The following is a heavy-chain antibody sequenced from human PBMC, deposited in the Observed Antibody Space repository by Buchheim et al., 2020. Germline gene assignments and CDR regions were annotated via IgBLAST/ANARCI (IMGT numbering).Heavy chain of an antibody. Sequence: EVQLLESGGGLLQPGGSLRLSCAASGFTFSSYAMSWVRQAPGKGLEWVSAISGSGGSTYYADSVKGRFTISRDNSKNTLYLQMNSLGAEDTALYYCAKDIAVAGTSPWLDPWCQGTL. CDR2: ISGSGGST. D-gene: IGHD6-19*01. CDR1: GFTFSSYA. J-gene: IGHJ5*02. V-gene: IGHV3-23*01. CDR3: AKDIAVAGTSPWLDP.